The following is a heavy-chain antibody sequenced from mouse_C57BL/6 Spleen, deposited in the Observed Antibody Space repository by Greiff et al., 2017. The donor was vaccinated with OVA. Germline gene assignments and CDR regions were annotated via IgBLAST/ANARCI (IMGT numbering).Heavy chain of an antibody. V-gene: IGHV1-72*01. CDR1: GYTFTSYC. Sequence: QVQLQQPGAELVKPGASVKLSCKASGYTFTSYCMHWVKQRPGRGLEWIGRFDPNSGGTKYNEKFKSKATMTVDKPSSTAYMQLSSLTSEDAAVYYCARALGYYAMDYWGQGTSVTVAS. CDR3: ARALGYYAMDY. CDR2: FDPNSGGT. J-gene: IGHJ4*01.